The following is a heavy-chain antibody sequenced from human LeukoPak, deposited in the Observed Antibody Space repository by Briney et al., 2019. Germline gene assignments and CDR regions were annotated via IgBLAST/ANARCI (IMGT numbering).Heavy chain of an antibody. D-gene: IGHD5-12*01. J-gene: IGHJ5*02. CDR1: GFTFSSYW. Sequence: GGSLRLSCAGSGFTFSSYWMSWVRQAPGKGLEWVANIKEDGSEKYYVDSVRGRFTISRDNAKNSLYLQMNSLRAEDTAVYYCATLEIVATSQAGIDWFDPWGQGTLVTVSS. V-gene: IGHV3-7*01. CDR3: ATLEIVATSQAGIDWFDP. CDR2: IKEDGSEK.